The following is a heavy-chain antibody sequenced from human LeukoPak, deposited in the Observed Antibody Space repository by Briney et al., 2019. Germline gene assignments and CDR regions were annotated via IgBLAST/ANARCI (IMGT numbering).Heavy chain of an antibody. CDR1: GGTFSSYA. Sequence: GASVKVSCKASGGTFSSYAISWVRQAPGQGLEWMGGIIPIFGTANYAQKSQGRVTITADKSTSTAYMELSSLRSEDTAVYYCAGYYDILTGYHNAFDIWGQGTMVTVSS. CDR3: AGYYDILTGYHNAFDI. CDR2: IIPIFGTA. D-gene: IGHD3-9*01. J-gene: IGHJ3*02. V-gene: IGHV1-69*06.